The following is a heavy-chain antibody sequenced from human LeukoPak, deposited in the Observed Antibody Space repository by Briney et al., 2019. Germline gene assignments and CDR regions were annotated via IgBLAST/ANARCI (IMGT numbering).Heavy chain of an antibody. V-gene: IGHV1-18*01. CDR2: ISAYNGNT. D-gene: IGHD2-2*01. J-gene: IGHJ5*02. CDR3: ARDRYCSSTSCYEGRSWFDP. CDR1: GYTFTSYG. Sequence: ASVKVSCKASGYTFTSYGISGVRQAPGQGLEWTGWISAYNGNTNYAQKLKGRVTMTTDTSTSTAYMELRSLRSDDTAVYYCARDRYCSSTSCYEGRSWFDPWGQGTLVTVSS.